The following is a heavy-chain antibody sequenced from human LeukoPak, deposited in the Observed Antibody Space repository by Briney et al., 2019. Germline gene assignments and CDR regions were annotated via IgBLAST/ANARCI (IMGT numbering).Heavy chain of an antibody. CDR2: INTRDTT. V-gene: IGHV4-4*09. CDR3: ARPDYYYCYMDV. CDR1: GGPLSSYH. Sequence: SETLSLTCTVSGGPLSSYHWRWIRQPPGKGLGLFSYINTRDTTNHNPAHKSRVIISVDTSKTQFPLKLGPVPAADTAVYYCARPDYYYCYMDVWGKGTTVTVS. J-gene: IGHJ6*03.